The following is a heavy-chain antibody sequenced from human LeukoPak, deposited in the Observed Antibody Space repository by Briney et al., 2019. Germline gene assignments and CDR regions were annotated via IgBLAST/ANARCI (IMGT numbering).Heavy chain of an antibody. V-gene: IGHV4-59*12. D-gene: IGHD6-6*01. CDR1: GGSISSYS. CDR2: IYQSGST. CDR3: ADGRGGSSFDY. J-gene: IGHJ4*02. Sequence: SETLSLTCTVSGGSISSYSWSWIRQPPGKGLEWVGYIYQSGSTFYNPSLKSRVTISVDRSRNQFSLKLISVTAADTAVYYCADGRGGSSFDYWGQGTLVTVSS.